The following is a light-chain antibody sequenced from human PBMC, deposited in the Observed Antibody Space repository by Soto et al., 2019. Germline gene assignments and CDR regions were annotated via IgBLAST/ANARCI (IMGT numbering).Light chain of an antibody. CDR2: GAS. J-gene: IGKJ1*01. CDR3: QHYNNSPRT. V-gene: IGKV3-15*01. Sequence: EIVMTQSPATLSVSPGERATLSCRASQSVSSNLAWYQQKPGQAPRLLIYGASTRATGIPARFSGSASGTEFTLTISSLQSEDFVVYYWQHYNNSPRTFGQGTKVEIK. CDR1: QSVSSN.